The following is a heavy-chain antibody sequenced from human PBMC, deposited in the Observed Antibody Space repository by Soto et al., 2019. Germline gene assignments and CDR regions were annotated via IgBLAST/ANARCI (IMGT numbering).Heavy chain of an antibody. D-gene: IGHD2-21*01. CDR3: ARDFGDHYYGMDV. J-gene: IGHJ6*02. CDR2: INPNGGGT. V-gene: IGHV1-2*02. CDR1: GYTFTDYY. Sequence: QVQLVQSGAEVKKPGASVKVSCQASGYTFTDYYMHWVRQAPGQGLEWMGWINPNGGGTNYAQKLQGRVTMTTDTSTSTAYMELRSLRSDDTAVYYCARDFGDHYYGMDVWGQGTTVTVSS.